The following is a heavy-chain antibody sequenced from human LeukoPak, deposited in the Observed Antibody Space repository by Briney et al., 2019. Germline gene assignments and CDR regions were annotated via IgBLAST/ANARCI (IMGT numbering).Heavy chain of an antibody. V-gene: IGHV3-48*01. D-gene: IGHD3-22*01. CDR2: ISSSSSTI. Sequence: GGSLRLSCAASGFTFSSYSMNWVRQAPGKGLEWVSYISSSSSTIYYADSVKGRFTISRDNAKNSLYLQMNSLRAEDTAVYYCARDQYYHSSGISLGYWGQGTLVTVSS. J-gene: IGHJ4*02. CDR3: ARDQYYHSSGISLGY. CDR1: GFTFSSYS.